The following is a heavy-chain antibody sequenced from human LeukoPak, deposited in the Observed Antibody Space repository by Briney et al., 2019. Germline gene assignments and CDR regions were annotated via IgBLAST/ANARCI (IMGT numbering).Heavy chain of an antibody. D-gene: IGHD6-19*01. CDR2: IYYSGST. Sequence: SETLSLTCTVSGGSISSSSYYWGWIRQPPGKGLEWIGSIYYSGSTYYNPSLKSRVTISVDTSKNQFSLKLCSVTAADTAVYYCARQTPVAGTFDYWGQGTLVTVSS. CDR3: ARQTPVAGTFDY. CDR1: GGSISSSSYY. V-gene: IGHV4-39*01. J-gene: IGHJ4*02.